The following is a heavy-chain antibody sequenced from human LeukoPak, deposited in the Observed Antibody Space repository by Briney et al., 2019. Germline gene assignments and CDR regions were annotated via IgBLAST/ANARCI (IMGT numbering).Heavy chain of an antibody. CDR2: ISSSSSYI. J-gene: IGHJ4*02. V-gene: IGHV3-21*01. Sequence: GGSLRLSCAASGFTLSSYSMNWVRQAPGKGLEWVSSISSSSSYIYYADSVKGRFTISRDNAKNSLYLQMNSLRAEDTAVYYCARDLYYYDSSGYHDYWGQGTLVTVSS. D-gene: IGHD3-22*01. CDR3: ARDLYYYDSSGYHDY. CDR1: GFTLSSYS.